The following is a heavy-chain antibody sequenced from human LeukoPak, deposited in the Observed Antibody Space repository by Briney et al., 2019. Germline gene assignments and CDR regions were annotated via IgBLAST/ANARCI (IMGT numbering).Heavy chain of an antibody. CDR1: GYPFSTYW. Sequence: ASVKVSCKASGYPFSTYWLHWVRQAPGQGLEWMGFVNPNDGARIYAQKFQGRITMTRDTSTNTVFMELSSLRSEDTAVYYCARGLYYYDRSTYGDFDYWGQGTRVTVSS. J-gene: IGHJ4*02. D-gene: IGHD3-22*01. CDR3: ARGLYYYDRSTYGDFDY. V-gene: IGHV1-46*01. CDR2: VNPNDGAR.